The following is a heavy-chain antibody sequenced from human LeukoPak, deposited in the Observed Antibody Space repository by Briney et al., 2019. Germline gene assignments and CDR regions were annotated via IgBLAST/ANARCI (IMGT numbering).Heavy chain of an antibody. CDR2: ISSSSSTI. Sequence: GGSLRLSCAASGFTFSSYSMNWVRQAPGKGLEWVSYISSSSSTIYYADSVKGRFTISRDNAKNSLYLQMNSLRAEDTAVYYCARDSLPSHSGSYHVIYYYYYYMDVWGKGTTVTVSS. D-gene: IGHD1-26*01. CDR3: ARDSLPSHSGSYHVIYYYYYYMDV. V-gene: IGHV3-48*01. J-gene: IGHJ6*03. CDR1: GFTFSSYS.